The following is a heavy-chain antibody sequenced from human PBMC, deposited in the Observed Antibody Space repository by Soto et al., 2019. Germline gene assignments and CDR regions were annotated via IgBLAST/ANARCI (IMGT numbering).Heavy chain of an antibody. CDR3: ARLRVSPPVTKMSSLHN. V-gene: IGHV5-51*01. D-gene: IGHD4-17*01. J-gene: IGHJ4*01. CDR1: VYTFSSYW. CDR2: IYPGDSET. Sequence: PGESLKISCQASVYTFSSYWIAWVRQMPGKGLEWVGIIYPGDSETRYSPALQGQVTISADRSTTTAYLQWSSLKASDSGTYSCARLRVSPPVTKMSSLHNWGRGTLVTVSS.